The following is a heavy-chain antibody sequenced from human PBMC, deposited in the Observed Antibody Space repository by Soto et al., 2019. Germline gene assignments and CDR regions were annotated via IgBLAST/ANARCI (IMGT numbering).Heavy chain of an antibody. J-gene: IGHJ4*02. Sequence: ASVKVSCKASGFSFSDYFMHWVRQAPGQGLEWMGIINPSGDSRNYAQKFQGRVTITRDTSTSTVYMDLSSLRYEDTAVYYCTTHLSFVQWLLLWDHWGQGTLVTVSS. CDR2: INPSGDSR. V-gene: IGHV1-46*01. CDR3: TTHLSFVQWLLLWDH. D-gene: IGHD3-22*01. CDR1: GFSFSDYF.